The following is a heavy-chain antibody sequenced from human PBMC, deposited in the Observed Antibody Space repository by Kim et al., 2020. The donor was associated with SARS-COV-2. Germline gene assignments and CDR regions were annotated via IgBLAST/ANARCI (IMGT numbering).Heavy chain of an antibody. CDR2: LSFDGTNA. CDR1: AFNFNRYA. D-gene: IGHD3-10*01. J-gene: IGHJ3*01. Sequence: GGSLRLSCAASAFNFNRYALHWVRQSPGKGLEWVAGLSFDGTNAYYSDSVRGRFTISRDNSKDTLYLQMQSLRLDDTAIYYCVRDAETYYFGSGRKSSFVVWSQGTMVAVSS. CDR3: VRDAETYYFGSGRKSSFVV. V-gene: IGHV3-30*04.